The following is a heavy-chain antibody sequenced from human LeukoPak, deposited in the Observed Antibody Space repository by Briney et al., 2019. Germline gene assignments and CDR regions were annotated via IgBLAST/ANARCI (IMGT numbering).Heavy chain of an antibody. D-gene: IGHD3-10*01. J-gene: IGHJ5*02. CDR1: GDSVSNNSAA. CDR2: TYYRSKWYN. V-gene: IGHV6-1*01. CDR3: ARGAYGSYNWFDP. Sequence: SQTLSLTCAISGDSVSNNSAAWNWIRQSPSRGLEWLGRTYYRSKWYNDYAVSVKSRTTINPDTSKNQFSLQLKSVTPDDTAVYYCARGAYGSYNWFDPWGQGALVTVSS.